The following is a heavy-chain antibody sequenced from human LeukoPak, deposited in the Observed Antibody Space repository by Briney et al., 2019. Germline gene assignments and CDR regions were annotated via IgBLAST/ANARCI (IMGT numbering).Heavy chain of an antibody. CDR1: GGSISSGSYY. CDR2: IYTSGST. CDR3: ARDYSSSWYYFDY. V-gene: IGHV4-61*02. D-gene: IGHD6-13*01. J-gene: IGHJ4*02. Sequence: NPSQTLSLTCTVSGGSISSGSYYWSWIRQPAGKGLEWIGRIYTSGSTNYNPSLKSRVTISVDTSKNQFSLKLSSVTAADTAVYYCARDYSSSWYYFDYWGQGTLVTVSS.